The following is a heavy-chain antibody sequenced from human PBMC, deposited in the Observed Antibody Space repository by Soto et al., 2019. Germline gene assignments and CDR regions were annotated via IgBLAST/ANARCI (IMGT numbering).Heavy chain of an antibody. D-gene: IGHD6-19*01. CDR3: AKVGVIAVAGGEYYFDY. Sequence: GGSLRLSCAASGFTFSSYAMSWVRQAPGKGLEWVSAISGSGGSTYYADSVKGRFTISRDNSKNTLYLQMNSLRAEDTAVYYCAKVGVIAVAGGEYYFDYWGQGTLVTVSS. V-gene: IGHV3-23*01. CDR1: GFTFSSYA. J-gene: IGHJ4*02. CDR2: ISGSGGST.